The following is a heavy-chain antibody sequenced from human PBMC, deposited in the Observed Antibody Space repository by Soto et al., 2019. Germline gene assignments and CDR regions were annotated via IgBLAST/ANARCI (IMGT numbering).Heavy chain of an antibody. J-gene: IGHJ6*02. Sequence: GGSLRLSCAASGFTFSSYGMHWVRQAPGKGLEWVGRIKSKVHGGTTDYAAPVKGRFTISRDDSKDTLYLQMNSLKTEDTAVYYCSTDSRFLEWSSYYYGMDVWGQGTTVTVSS. CDR2: IKSKVHGGTT. D-gene: IGHD3-3*01. CDR1: GFTFSSYG. V-gene: IGHV3-15*01. CDR3: STDSRFLEWSSYYYGMDV.